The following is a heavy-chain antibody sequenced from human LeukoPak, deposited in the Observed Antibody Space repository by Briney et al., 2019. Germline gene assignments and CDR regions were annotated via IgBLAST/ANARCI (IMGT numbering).Heavy chain of an antibody. CDR3: ARHHLHYAFWNYYMDV. Sequence: GEALKISCKGSGYSFTSYWIGWVRQMPGKGLGWMGIIYPGDSDTRYSPSFQGQVTISADKSISTAYLQWSSLKASDTAVYYCARHHLHYAFWNYYMDVWGKGTTVTVSS. CDR2: IYPGDSDT. V-gene: IGHV5-51*01. D-gene: IGHD3-3*01. J-gene: IGHJ6*03. CDR1: GYSFTSYW.